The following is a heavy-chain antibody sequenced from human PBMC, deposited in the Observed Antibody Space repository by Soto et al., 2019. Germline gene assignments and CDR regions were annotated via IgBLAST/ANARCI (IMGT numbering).Heavy chain of an antibody. CDR1: GFSLSNARMG. CDR2: IFSNDEK. J-gene: IGHJ6*04. CDR3: ARETGDGCNRTHYGYCGMDV. Sequence: QVTLKESGPVLVKPTETLTLTCTVSGFSLSNARMGVSWIRQPPGKALEWLAHIFSNDEKSYRTSLKSRLTIAQDIAESQVVLTMTNTHPVDTATYYCARETGDGCNRTHYGYCGMDVWGEGTTVAVSS. V-gene: IGHV2-26*01. D-gene: IGHD7-27*01.